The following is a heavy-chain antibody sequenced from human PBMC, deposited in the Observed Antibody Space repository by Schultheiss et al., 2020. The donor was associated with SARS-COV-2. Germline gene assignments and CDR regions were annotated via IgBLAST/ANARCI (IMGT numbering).Heavy chain of an antibody. Sequence: GGSLRLSCAASGFTFSSYSMNWVRQAPGKGLEWVASISYDGRETYDADSVKARFTISRDNSKNTLYLQMNSLRAEDTAVYYCVKALEYTLRRGRWIGDYWGRGALVTVSS. D-gene: IGHD3-3*01. CDR3: VKALEYTLRRGRWIGDY. CDR2: ISYDGRET. CDR1: GFTFSSYS. V-gene: IGHV3-30*18. J-gene: IGHJ4*02.